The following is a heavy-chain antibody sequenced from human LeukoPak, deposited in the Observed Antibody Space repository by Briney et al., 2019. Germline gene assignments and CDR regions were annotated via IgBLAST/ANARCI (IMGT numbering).Heavy chain of an antibody. J-gene: IGHJ4*02. CDR1: GFSFSDYY. CDR2: IKNKAKSYTT. CDR3: VDLGSTVDY. D-gene: IGHD4-17*01. Sequence: GGSLRLSCAASGFSFSDYYMDWVRQAPGKGLELVARIKNKAKSYTTHYAESVRGRLTISRDDSKNSLYLQMNSLKTADTAVYYCVDLGSTVDYWGQGTLVTVSS. V-gene: IGHV3-72*01.